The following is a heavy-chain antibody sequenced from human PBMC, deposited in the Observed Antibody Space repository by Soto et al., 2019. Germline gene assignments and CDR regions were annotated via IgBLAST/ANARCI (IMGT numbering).Heavy chain of an antibody. CDR3: VRERGLSSFYGMDV. CDR1: GFILTSYT. V-gene: IGHV3-21*02. J-gene: IGHJ6*02. Sequence: EVQLVESGGGLVKPGGSLRLSCAAAGFILTSYTMNWVRQASGKGLEWVSSITSSSSHIYYADSVKGRFTISRDNAGNSLYLQMNSLRAEDSAVYYCVRERGLSSFYGMDVWGQGTTVTIYS. CDR2: ITSSSSHI. D-gene: IGHD3-10*01.